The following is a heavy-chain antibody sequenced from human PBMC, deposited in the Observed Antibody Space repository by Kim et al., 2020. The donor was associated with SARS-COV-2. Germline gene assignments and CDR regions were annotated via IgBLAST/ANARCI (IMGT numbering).Heavy chain of an antibody. V-gene: IGHV3-21*01. CDR2: ISSSSSYI. Sequence: GGSLRLSCAASGFTFSSYSMNWVRQAPGKGLEWVSSISSSSSYIYYADSVKGRFTISRDNAKNSLYLQMNSLRAEDTAVYYCARGRGLAVAGRVYYFDYWGQGTLVTVSS. CDR1: GFTFSSYS. CDR3: ARGRGLAVAGRVYYFDY. D-gene: IGHD6-19*01. J-gene: IGHJ4*02.